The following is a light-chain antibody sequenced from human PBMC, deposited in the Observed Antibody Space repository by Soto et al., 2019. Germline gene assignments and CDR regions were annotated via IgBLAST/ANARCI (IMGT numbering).Light chain of an antibody. Sequence: QSVLTQPPSASGTPGQRVTISCSGSSSNIGNNYIYWYQHLSGTAPKVLVYSINHRPSGVPDRFFGSKSGTSASLAISGLGSEDEVDYYCAAWDDSLSGWVFGGGTKLTVL. CDR2: SIN. CDR1: SSNIGNNY. V-gene: IGLV1-47*02. J-gene: IGLJ3*02. CDR3: AAWDDSLSGWV.